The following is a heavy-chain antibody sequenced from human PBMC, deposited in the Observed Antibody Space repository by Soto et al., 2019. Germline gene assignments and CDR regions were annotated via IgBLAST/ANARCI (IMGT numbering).Heavy chain of an antibody. J-gene: IGHJ6*03. CDR3: ARDRLRSGYSHYYYYYMDV. V-gene: IGHV4-59*01. CDR2: IYYSGST. Sequence: QVQLQESGPGLVKPSETLSLTCTVSGGSISSYYWSWIRQPPGKGLEWIGYIYYSGSTNYNPSLKSRVTISVDTSKNQFSLKLSSVTAADTAVYYCARDRLRSGYSHYYYYYMDVWGKGTTVTVSS. D-gene: IGHD3-3*01. CDR1: GGSISSYY.